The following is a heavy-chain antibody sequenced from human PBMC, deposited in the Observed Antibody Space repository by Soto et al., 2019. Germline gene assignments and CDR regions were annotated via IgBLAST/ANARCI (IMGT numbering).Heavy chain of an antibody. V-gene: IGHV4-34*01. D-gene: IGHD6-13*01. J-gene: IGHJ5*02. CDR3: ARGPIAAAGWFDP. CDR1: GGSFSGYY. CDR2: INHSGST. Sequence: QVQLQQWGAGLLKPSETLSLTCAVYGGSFSGYYWSWIRQPPGKGLEWIGEINHSGSTNYNPSLMSRVTISVDTSMNQFSLKLSSVTAADTAVYYCARGPIAAAGWFDPWGQGTLVTVSS.